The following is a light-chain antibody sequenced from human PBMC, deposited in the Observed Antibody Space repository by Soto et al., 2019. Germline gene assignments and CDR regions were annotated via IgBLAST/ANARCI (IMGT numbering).Light chain of an antibody. V-gene: IGKV3-15*01. CDR1: QSVSSN. J-gene: IGKJ1*01. CDR2: GAS. Sequence: EIVMTQSPATLSVSPGERASLSCRASQSVSSNLAWYQQKPGQAPRLLIYGASTRATGIPARFSGSGSGTEFTLTISSLQSVDFAVYYCQQYHNWPAFGQGTKVDI. CDR3: QQYHNWPA.